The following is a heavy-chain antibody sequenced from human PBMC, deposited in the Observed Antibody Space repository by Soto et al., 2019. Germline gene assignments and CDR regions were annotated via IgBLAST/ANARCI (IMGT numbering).Heavy chain of an antibody. CDR2: ISGSSSAV. CDR3: ARARPPQVYPDLAV. J-gene: IGHJ6*02. Sequence: GGSLRRSCAASGFAFRDYYMIWIRQAPGKGLEEISYISGSSSAVFYADSVKGRFTISRDNAQKSLYLQLDSLPSEATAMYSCARARPPQVYPDLAVWGPGTTVTVSS. D-gene: IGHD1-20*01. V-gene: IGHV3-11*01. CDR1: GFAFRDYY.